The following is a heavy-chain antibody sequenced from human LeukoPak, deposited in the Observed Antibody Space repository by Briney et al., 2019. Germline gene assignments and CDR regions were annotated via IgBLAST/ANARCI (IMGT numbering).Heavy chain of an antibody. Sequence: PSQTLSLTCTVSGGSISSGDYYWGWIRQPPGTGLEWIVYIYYSGSTYYNPSLKSRVTISVDTSKNQFSLKLSSVTAADTAVYYCARSRRSGYSYGRPALNWFDPWGQGTLVTVSS. J-gene: IGHJ5*02. D-gene: IGHD5-18*01. CDR3: ARSRRSGYSYGRPALNWFDP. CDR2: IYYSGST. CDR1: GGSISSGDYY. V-gene: IGHV4-30-4*01.